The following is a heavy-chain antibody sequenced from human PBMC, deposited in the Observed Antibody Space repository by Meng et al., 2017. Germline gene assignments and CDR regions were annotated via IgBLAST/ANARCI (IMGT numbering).Heavy chain of an antibody. D-gene: IGHD4-17*01. CDR2: IYYSGST. V-gene: IGHV4-31*03. CDR1: GGSINSDDYY. J-gene: IGHJ4*02. Sequence: QVQLQESGPGLVKPSQTLSLTCTVSGGSINSDDYYWSWIRQHPGKGLEWIGFIYYSGSTYYNPSLKSRVSISVDTSKNQFSLKVTSVTAADTAVYYCVRGDYDGLAYWGQGTLVTVSS. CDR3: VRGDYDGLAY.